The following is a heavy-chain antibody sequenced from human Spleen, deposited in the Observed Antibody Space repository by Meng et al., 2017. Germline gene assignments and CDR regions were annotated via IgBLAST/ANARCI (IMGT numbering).Heavy chain of an antibody. CDR3: ARRFDSSAYFFDY. Sequence: QVQLQESGPGLVKPSQTLPLTCSVSGDSINIGSHYWNWIRQPAGKGLEWIGRIYASGITKYNPSLKSRVTISVDPSKNLFSLKLSSVTAADTAVYYCARRFDSSAYFFDYWGHGTVVTVSS. CDR2: IYASGIT. V-gene: IGHV4-61*02. CDR1: GDSINIGSHY. J-gene: IGHJ4*01. D-gene: IGHD3-22*01.